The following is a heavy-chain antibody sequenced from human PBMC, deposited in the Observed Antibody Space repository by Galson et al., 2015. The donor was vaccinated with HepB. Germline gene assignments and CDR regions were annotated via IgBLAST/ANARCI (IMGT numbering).Heavy chain of an antibody. CDR3: ATVPLYYYDSGGRPYYFNY. CDR1: GGTFKTYA. CDR2: IFPIFGTA. V-gene: IGHV1-69*13. J-gene: IGHJ4*02. D-gene: IGHD3-22*01. Sequence: SVKVSCKASGGTFKTYAISWVRQAPGHGLEWMGGIFPIFGTANYAQSFQGRVTIIAAASTSTVYMELSSLRSEDTAVYYCATVPLYYYDSGGRPYYFNYWGQGTLVTVSS.